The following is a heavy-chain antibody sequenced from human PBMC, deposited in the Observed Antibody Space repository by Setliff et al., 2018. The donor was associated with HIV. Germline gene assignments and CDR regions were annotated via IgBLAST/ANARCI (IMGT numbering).Heavy chain of an antibody. CDR3: SRHRTGILWYGKKNEMDV. V-gene: IGHV4-39*01. J-gene: IGHJ6*04. D-gene: IGHD3-10*01. CDR2: IYYSGST. CDR1: GGSISSSSYY. Sequence: SETLSLTCTVSGGSISSSSYYWGWIRQPPGKGLEWIGSIYYSGSTYYNPSLKRRVTISVDTSKNQFSLKLSAVTAADTAVYYFSRHRTGILWYGKKNEMDVWGKGTTVTVSS.